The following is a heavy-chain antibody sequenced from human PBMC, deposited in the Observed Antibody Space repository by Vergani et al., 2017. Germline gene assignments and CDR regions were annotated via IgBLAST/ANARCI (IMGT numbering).Heavy chain of an antibody. V-gene: IGHV4-59*05. Sequence: QVQLQESGPGLVKPSETLSLTCTVSGGSISRYYWSWIRQPPGKGLEWIGSIYYSGSTYYNPSLKSRVTISVDTSKNQFSLKLSSVTAADTAVYYCARQGSYYYDSSGYYPWGQGTLVTVSS. CDR1: GGSISRYY. D-gene: IGHD3-22*01. J-gene: IGHJ5*02. CDR2: IYYSGST. CDR3: ARQGSYYYDSSGYYP.